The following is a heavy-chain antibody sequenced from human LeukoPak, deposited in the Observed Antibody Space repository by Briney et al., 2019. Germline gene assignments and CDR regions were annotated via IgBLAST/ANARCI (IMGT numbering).Heavy chain of an antibody. D-gene: IGHD1-20*01. CDR2: INPNSGGT. J-gene: IGHJ4*02. V-gene: IGHV1-2*06. Sequence: GASVKVSCMASGYTFTGYYMHWVRQAPCQGLEWMGRINPNSGGTNYAQKFQGRVTMTRDTSIRTAYMELSRMRVDDTAVYSCTRIRNNWNGELGYWGQGTMVTVSS. CDR3: TRIRNNWNGELGY. CDR1: GYTFTGYY.